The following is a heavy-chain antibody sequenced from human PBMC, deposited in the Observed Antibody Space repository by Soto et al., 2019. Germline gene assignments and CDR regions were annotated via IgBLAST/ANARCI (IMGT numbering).Heavy chain of an antibody. J-gene: IGHJ6*03. D-gene: IGHD3-9*01. V-gene: IGHV3-23*01. CDR3: AKYYDITYYYMDV. CDR2: ISGSGGST. Sequence: GGSLRLSCAASGFSFSSYAMRWVRQAPGKGLEWVSAISGSGGSTYYADSVKGRFTISRDNSKNTLYLQMNSLRAEDTAVYYCAKYYDITYYYMDVWGKGTTVTVSS. CDR1: GFSFSSYA.